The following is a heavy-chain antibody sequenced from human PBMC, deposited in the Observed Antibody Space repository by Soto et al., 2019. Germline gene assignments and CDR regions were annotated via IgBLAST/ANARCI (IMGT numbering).Heavy chain of an antibody. V-gene: IGHV4-34*01. CDR3: ARGGEVGCSSTSCLRHRRVDY. J-gene: IGHJ4*02. D-gene: IGHD2-2*01. CDR1: GGSFSGYY. CDR2: INHSGST. Sequence: SETLSLTCAVYGGSFSGYYWSWIRQPPGKGLEWIGEINHSGSTNYNQSLKSRATISVDTSKNQFSLKLSSVTAADTAVYYCARGGEVGCSSTSCLRHRRVDYWGQGTLVTVSS.